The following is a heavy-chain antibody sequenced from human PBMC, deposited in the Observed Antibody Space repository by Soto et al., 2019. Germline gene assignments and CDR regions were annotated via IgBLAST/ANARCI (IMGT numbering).Heavy chain of an antibody. CDR1: GITLSDNY. J-gene: IGHJ4*02. V-gene: IGHV3-11*01. CDR3: ASGKWSLDY. Sequence: QVHLVASGGGLVKPGGSLRLSCVASGITLSDNYMTWIRQAPGKGLEWLSYISNSDYTTYYADSVKGRFTISRDNAKNSLYLQLNGLRVEDTAVYYCASGKWSLDYWRQGILVTVSS. D-gene: IGHD2-8*01. CDR2: ISNSDYTT.